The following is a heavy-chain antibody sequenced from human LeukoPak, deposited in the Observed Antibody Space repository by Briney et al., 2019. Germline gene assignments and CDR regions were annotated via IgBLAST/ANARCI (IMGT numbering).Heavy chain of an antibody. CDR3: ARPEGVTIFGVVINDAFDI. CDR2: ISSSGSTI. J-gene: IGHJ3*02. CDR1: GFTFSDYY. D-gene: IGHD3-3*01. Sequence: GGSLRLSCVASGFTFSDYYMSWIRQAPGKGLEWVSHISSSGSTIYYADSVKGRFTISRDNAKNSLYLQMNSLRAEDTAVYYCARPEGVTIFGVVINDAFDIWGQGTMVTVSS. V-gene: IGHV3-11*04.